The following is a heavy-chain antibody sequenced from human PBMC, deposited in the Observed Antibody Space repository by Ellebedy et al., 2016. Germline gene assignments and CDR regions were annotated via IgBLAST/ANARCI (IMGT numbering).Heavy chain of an antibody. CDR1: GFTFSSYW. CDR2: IKQDGSEK. V-gene: IGHV3-7*01. J-gene: IGHJ4*02. Sequence: GGSLRLSCAASGFTFSSYWMSWVRQAPGKGLEWVANIKQDGSEKYYVDSVKGRFTISRDNAQNSLFLQMNSLRAEDTALYFCGRSPVLDHWGQGTLVTVSS. CDR3: GRSPVLDH.